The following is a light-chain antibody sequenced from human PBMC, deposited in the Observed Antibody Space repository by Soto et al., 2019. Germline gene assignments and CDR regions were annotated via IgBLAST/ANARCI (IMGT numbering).Light chain of an antibody. V-gene: IGLV2-8*01. CDR1: SSAVGGYNY. CDR2: EVT. CDR3: SSYAASNNFYFV. J-gene: IGLJ3*02. Sequence: SALTQPPSASGSPGQSVTISCPGTSSAVGGYNYVSWYQQYPGRAPKLMIYEVTKRPSGVPDRFSGSKSGNTASLTVSGLQAEDEADYYCSSYAASNNFYFVFGGGTQLTVL.